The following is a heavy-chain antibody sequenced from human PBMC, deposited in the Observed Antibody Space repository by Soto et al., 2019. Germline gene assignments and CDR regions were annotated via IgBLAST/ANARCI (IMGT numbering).Heavy chain of an antibody. CDR1: GFTLTNEN. V-gene: IGHV3-21*06. Sequence: PGGSLRLSCTVLGFTLTNENMNWVRQAPGKGLEWVSSISSRSTFINYADSVKGRFTISRDNDKGLVYLQMNSLRAEDTAVYYCAREPALFGVVPDDYWGQGTLVTVSS. CDR3: AREPALFGVVPDDY. D-gene: IGHD3-3*01. J-gene: IGHJ4*02. CDR2: ISSRSTFI.